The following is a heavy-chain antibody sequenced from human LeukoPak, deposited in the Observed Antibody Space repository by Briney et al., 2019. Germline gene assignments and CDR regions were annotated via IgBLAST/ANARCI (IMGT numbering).Heavy chain of an antibody. D-gene: IGHD2-21*01. CDR2: IYESGQTT. Sequence: GGSLRLSCVGSGFTFSSHAMRWVRQAPEKGLEWVSGIYESGQTTHYADSVKGRFSISRENSKKTLYLQMDSLRGEDTAIYYCAKDYGIGYSDDFYYWGQGALVTVSS. J-gene: IGHJ4*02. CDR1: GFTFSSHA. CDR3: AKDYGIGYSDDFYY. V-gene: IGHV3-23*01.